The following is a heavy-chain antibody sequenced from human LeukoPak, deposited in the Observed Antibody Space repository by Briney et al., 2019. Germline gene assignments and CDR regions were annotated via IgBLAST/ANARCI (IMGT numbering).Heavy chain of an antibody. V-gene: IGHV4-39*07. CDR2: FYGSGNT. Sequence: SPSETLSLTCPVSGDSISSNTYYWGWIRQPPGKGLEWIGNFYGSGNTNYNASLKSRVTISVDRSKNQFSLKLSSVTAADTAVYYCARSMNYYDSSGYYYLQGEDAFDIWGQGTMVTVSS. CDR3: ARSMNYYDSSGYYYLQGEDAFDI. D-gene: IGHD3-22*01. CDR1: GDSISSNTYY. J-gene: IGHJ3*02.